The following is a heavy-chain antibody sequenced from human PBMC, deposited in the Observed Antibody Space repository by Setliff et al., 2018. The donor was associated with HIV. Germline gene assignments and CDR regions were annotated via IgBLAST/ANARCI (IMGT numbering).Heavy chain of an antibody. CDR1: GGTFSSYA. D-gene: IGHD1-26*01. CDR3: AREVGTYSGSYAVADGFDI. Sequence: SVKFSCKASGGTFSSYAISWVRQAPGQGLEWIGWIIPIFGTANYAQKFQGRVTITTDESTGTTYMELSSLRSEDTAVYYCAREVGTYSGSYAVADGFDIWGQGTMVTVSS. CDR2: IIPIFGTA. J-gene: IGHJ3*02. V-gene: IGHV1-69*05.